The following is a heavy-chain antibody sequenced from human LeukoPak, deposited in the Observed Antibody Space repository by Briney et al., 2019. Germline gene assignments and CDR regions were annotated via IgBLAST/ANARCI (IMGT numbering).Heavy chain of an antibody. J-gene: IGHJ4*02. CDR3: ASYGSGSL. V-gene: IGHV3-48*03. CDR2: ISSSGTTI. Sequence: TGGSLRLSCAASGFNFSNFEMNWVRQAPEKGLEWVSYISSSGTTISYADSVKGRFSISRDNVENSLFLQMTGLRAEDMAVYFCASYGSGSLWGQGTLVTVSS. D-gene: IGHD3-10*01. CDR1: GFNFSNFE.